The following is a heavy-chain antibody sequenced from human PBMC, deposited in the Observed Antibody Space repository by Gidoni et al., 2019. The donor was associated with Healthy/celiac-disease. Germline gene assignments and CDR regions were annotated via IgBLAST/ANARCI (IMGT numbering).Heavy chain of an antibody. J-gene: IGHJ4*02. CDR3: ARDPAIGAISQWLTH. CDR1: GSTFTSYG. V-gene: IGHV1-18*01. CDR2: ISAYTGNT. D-gene: IGHD6-19*01. Sequence: QVQLVQSGAEVKQPGASVKVSCKPAGSTFTSYGISWVRQAPGQGREGMGWISAYTGNTNYAQKLQGRVTMTTDTSTSTAYMELRSLRSDDTAVYYCARDPAIGAISQWLTHWGQGTLVTVSS.